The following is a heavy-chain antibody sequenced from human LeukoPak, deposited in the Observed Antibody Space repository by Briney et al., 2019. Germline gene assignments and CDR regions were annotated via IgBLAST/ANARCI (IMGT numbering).Heavy chain of an antibody. CDR2: LYLEDGET. CDR3: ARHVPDRRIAVAVGDWFDP. D-gene: IGHD6-19*01. V-gene: IGHV1-69-2*01. J-gene: IGHJ5*02. CDR1: GYTFTDFQ. Sequence: ASVKVSCKASGYTFTDFQMHRVNQATGRGLEWMGRLYLEDGETIYSEKFQGRVTISVDTSKNKFSLKLSSVTAADTAVYYCARHVPDRRIAVAVGDWFDPWGQGTLVTASS.